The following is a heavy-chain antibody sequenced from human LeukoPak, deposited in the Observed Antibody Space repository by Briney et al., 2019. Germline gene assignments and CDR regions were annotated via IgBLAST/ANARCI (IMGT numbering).Heavy chain of an antibody. CDR2: IKADGSEK. J-gene: IGHJ4*02. CDR1: GFTFSNNW. CDR3: ARDPCCYSSSWGPYFDY. Sequence: GGSLRLSCAASGFTFSNNWISWVRHAPEKGLEWVANIKADGSEKQYVDSVKGRFTISRDNAKNSLYLQMNSLRAEDTAVYYCARDPCCYSSSWGPYFDYWGQGTLVTVSS. D-gene: IGHD2-2*01. V-gene: IGHV3-7*01.